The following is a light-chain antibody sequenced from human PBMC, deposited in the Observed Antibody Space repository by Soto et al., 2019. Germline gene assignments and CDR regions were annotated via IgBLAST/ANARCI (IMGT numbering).Light chain of an antibody. CDR3: TSYTSSITYV. CDR1: SSDVGGYNF. V-gene: IGLV2-14*03. J-gene: IGLJ1*01. Sequence: LTQPASVSGSPGQSITISCTGTSSDVGGYNFVSWYQHHPGKAPKLIIYDVTNRPSGISNRFSGSKSGNTASLTISGLQAEDEADYYCTSYTSSITYVFGTGTKVTV. CDR2: DVT.